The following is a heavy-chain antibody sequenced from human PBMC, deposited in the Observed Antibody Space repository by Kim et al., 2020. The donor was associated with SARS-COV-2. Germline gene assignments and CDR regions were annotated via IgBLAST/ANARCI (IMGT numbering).Heavy chain of an antibody. V-gene: IGHV3-9*01. J-gene: IGHJ2*01. Sequence: GGSLRLSCAASGFTFDDYAMHWVRQAPGKGLEWVSGISWNSGSIGYADSVKGRFTISRDNAKNSLYLQMNSLRAEDTALYYCAKGPDYYDSSPARWYFDLWGRGTLVTVSS. CDR1: GFTFDDYA. CDR2: ISWNSGSI. D-gene: IGHD3-22*01. CDR3: AKGPDYYDSSPARWYFDL.